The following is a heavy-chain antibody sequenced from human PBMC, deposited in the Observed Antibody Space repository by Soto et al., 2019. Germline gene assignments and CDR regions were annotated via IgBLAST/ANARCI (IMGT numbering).Heavy chain of an antibody. CDR3: ARDHGWGDGYNYYFDY. CDR2: IWYDGSNK. V-gene: IGHV3-33*01. Sequence: QVQLVESGGGVVQPGRSLRLSCAASGFTFSSYGMHWVRQAPGKGLEWVAVIWYDGSNKYYADSVKGRFTISRDNSKNTLYLQMNSLSAEDTAVYYCARDHGWGDGYNYYFDYWGQGTLVTVSS. CDR1: GFTFSSYG. J-gene: IGHJ4*02. D-gene: IGHD5-12*01.